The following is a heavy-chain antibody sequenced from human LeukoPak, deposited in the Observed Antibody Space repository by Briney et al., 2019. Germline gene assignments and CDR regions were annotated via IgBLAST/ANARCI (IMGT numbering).Heavy chain of an antibody. J-gene: IGHJ3*02. CDR3: AREALDAFDI. CDR1: GGSFSGYY. Sequence: PSGTLSLTCAVYGGSFSGYYWSWIRQPPGKGLEWIGEINHSGSTNYNPSLKSRVTISVDTSKNQFSLKLSSVTAADTAVYYCAREALDAFDIWGQGTMVTVSS. V-gene: IGHV4-34*01. CDR2: INHSGST.